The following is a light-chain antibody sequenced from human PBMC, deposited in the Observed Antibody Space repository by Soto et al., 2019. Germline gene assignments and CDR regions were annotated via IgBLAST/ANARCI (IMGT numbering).Light chain of an antibody. V-gene: IGLV2-14*01. CDR2: DVS. J-gene: IGLJ1*01. CDR1: SSDVGGYNY. CDR3: SSYTSSSTHV. Sequence: QSALTQPASVSASPGQSITISCTGTSSDVGGYNYVSWYQQHPGKAPKLMIYDVSSRPSGVSDRFSGSKSGNTASLTISGLQAEDEADYYSSSYTSSSTHVFGTGTKLTVL.